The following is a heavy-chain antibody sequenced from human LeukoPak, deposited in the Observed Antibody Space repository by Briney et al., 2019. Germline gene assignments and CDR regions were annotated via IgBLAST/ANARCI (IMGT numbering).Heavy chain of an antibody. CDR3: ARVSCTTTSCPGWFDP. CDR1: GGSISDYY. CDR2: IYYSGNT. V-gene: IGHV4-59*01. J-gene: IGHJ5*02. Sequence: PSETLSLTCTVSGGSISDYYWSWVRQPPGKGLEWIGYIYYSGNTNYNPSLKSRVAISVDTSKNPFSLRLSSVTAADTAVCLCARVSCTTTSCPGWFDPWGQGTLVTVSS. D-gene: IGHD2-2*01.